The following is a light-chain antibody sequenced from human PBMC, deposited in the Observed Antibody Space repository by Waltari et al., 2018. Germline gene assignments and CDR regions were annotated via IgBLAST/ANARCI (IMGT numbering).Light chain of an antibody. J-gene: IGKJ5*01. CDR2: AAS. V-gene: IGKV1-NL1*01. Sequence: DIQMTQSPSSLSASIGDRVTITCRASHGISSSLAWYQQKPGKAHKLLLSAASRLESGVPSRFSGSGSGTDYTLTISSLQPEDFATYCCQQYYSTPQVFGQGTRLEIK. CDR3: QQYYSTPQV. CDR1: HGISSS.